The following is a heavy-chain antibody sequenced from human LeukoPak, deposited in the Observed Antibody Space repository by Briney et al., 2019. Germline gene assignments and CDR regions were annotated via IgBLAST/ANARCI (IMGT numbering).Heavy chain of an antibody. Sequence: RGSLRLSSAASGFTFSDNYMSWIRQAPGKGLEWVSYISNGGTTTKYADSVEGRFTISRDNAKNFLYLQMNSLRAEDTAVYFCASEPRLLDHWGQGNLVTVSS. J-gene: IGHJ4*02. CDR1: GFTFSDNY. CDR3: ASEPRLLDH. V-gene: IGHV3-11*04. D-gene: IGHD6-25*01. CDR2: ISNGGTTT.